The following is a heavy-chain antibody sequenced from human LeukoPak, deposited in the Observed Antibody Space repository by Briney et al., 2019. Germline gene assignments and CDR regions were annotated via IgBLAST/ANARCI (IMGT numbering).Heavy chain of an antibody. J-gene: IGHJ5*02. D-gene: IGHD6-19*01. V-gene: IGHV5-10-1*01. CDR1: GXSFTSYC. Sequence: GESLRISFKGSGXSFTSYCISWVRQMPGKGLEWMGRIDPSDSYTNYSPSFQGHVSISADKSISTAYLQWSSLKASDTAMYYCARHSSGWTFDPWGQGTLVTVSS. CDR3: ARHSSGWTFDP. CDR2: IDPSDSYT.